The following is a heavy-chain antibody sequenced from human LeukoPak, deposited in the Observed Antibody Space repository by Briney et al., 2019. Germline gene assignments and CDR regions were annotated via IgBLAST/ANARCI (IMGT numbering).Heavy chain of an antibody. D-gene: IGHD6-6*01. Sequence: ASVKVSCKASGYTFTSYDINWVRQATGQGLEWMGWMNPNSGNTGYAQKFQGRVTITRNTSISTAYMELSSLRSEDTAVYYCARGGKQLVPPLIYYYYMDVWGKGTTVTVSS. V-gene: IGHV1-8*03. CDR2: MNPNSGNT. J-gene: IGHJ6*03. CDR3: ARGGKQLVPPLIYYYYMDV. CDR1: GYTFTSYD.